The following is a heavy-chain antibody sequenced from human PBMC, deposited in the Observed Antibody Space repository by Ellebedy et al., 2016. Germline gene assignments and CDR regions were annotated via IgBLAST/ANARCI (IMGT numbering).Heavy chain of an antibody. V-gene: IGHV4-59*01. CDR2: IYYSGST. Sequence: SETLSLTCTVSGGSISSYYWSWIRQPPGKGLEWIGYIYYSGSTNYNPSLKSRVTISVDTSKNQFSLKLSSVTAADTAVYYCARGISIAVARYYFDYWGQGTLVTVSS. D-gene: IGHD6-19*01. J-gene: IGHJ4*02. CDR1: GGSISSYY. CDR3: ARGISIAVARYYFDY.